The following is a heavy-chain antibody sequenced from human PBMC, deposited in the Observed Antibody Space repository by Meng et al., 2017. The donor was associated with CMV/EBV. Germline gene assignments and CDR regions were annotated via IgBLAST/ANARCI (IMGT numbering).Heavy chain of an antibody. J-gene: IGHJ2*01. CDR1: GFTFSDYY. CDR3: ARVDSGSYSFDL. V-gene: IGHV3-11*01. D-gene: IGHD1-26*01. CDR2: ISSSGSTI. Sequence: SCAASGFTFSDYYMSWIRQAPGKGLELVSYISSSGSTIYYADSVKGRFTISRDNAKNSLYLQMNSLRAEDTAVYYCARVDSGSYSFDLWGRGTLVTVSS.